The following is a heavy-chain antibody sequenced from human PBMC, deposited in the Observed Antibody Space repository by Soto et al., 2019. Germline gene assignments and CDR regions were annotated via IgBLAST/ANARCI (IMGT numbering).Heavy chain of an antibody. CDR1: GFTFSTFS. D-gene: IGHD6-19*01. J-gene: IGHJ4*02. CDR3: ARDLGWAFDS. V-gene: IGHV3-48*02. Sequence: EVQLVESGGGSVQPGGSLRLSCAASGFTFSTFSMNWVRQAPGRGLEWISYISGGGRPISYADSVKGRFTISRDNAKNPLYLQMDSLTDEDTVVYYCARDLGWAFDSWGQGTLVTVSS. CDR2: ISGGGRPI.